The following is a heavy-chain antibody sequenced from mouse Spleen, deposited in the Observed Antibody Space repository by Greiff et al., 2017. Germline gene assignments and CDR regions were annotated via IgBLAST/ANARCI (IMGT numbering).Heavy chain of an antibody. V-gene: IGHV3-6*01. J-gene: IGHJ2*01. Sequence: EVKLQESGPGLVKPSQSLSLTCSVTGYSITSGYYWNWIRQFPGNKLEWMGYISYDGSNNYNPSLKNRISITRDTSKNQFFLKLNSVTTEDTATYYCARRGLGGYFDYWGQGTTLTVSS. CDR1: GYSITSGYY. CDR3: ARRGLGGYFDY. D-gene: IGHD4-1*01. CDR2: ISYDGSN.